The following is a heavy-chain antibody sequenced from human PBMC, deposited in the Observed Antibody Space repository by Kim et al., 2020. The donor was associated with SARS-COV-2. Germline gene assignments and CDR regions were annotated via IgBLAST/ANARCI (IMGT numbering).Heavy chain of an antibody. J-gene: IGHJ6*02. D-gene: IGHD1-1*01. Sequence: KGRFTISRGNAKNSLYLQMNSLRAEDTAVYYCARWSTTGTGDYYYGMDVWGQGTTVTVSS. V-gene: IGHV3-11*01. CDR3: ARWSTTGTGDYYYGMDV.